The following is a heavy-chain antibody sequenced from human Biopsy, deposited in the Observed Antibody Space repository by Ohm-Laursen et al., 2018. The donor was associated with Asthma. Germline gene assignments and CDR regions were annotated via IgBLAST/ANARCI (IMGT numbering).Heavy chain of an antibody. D-gene: IGHD3-22*01. Sequence: GTLSLTCTVSGGSITSSSYYWGWIRQPPGKGMEWIGRMYHSGSPYYHPSLKSRATISVDTSKNQLSLKMSSVTAADTAVYFCVRHQYSSSWSTLDYWGQGALVTVSS. CDR1: GGSITSSSYY. J-gene: IGHJ4*02. CDR3: VRHQYSSSWSTLDY. CDR2: MYHSGSP. V-gene: IGHV4-39*01.